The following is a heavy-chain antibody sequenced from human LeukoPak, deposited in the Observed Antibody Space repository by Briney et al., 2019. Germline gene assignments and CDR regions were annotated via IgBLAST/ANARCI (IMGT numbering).Heavy chain of an antibody. CDR2: INHILGIA. D-gene: IGHD3-10*01. CDR3: ARDRRMVLGDGAFDI. J-gene: IGHJ3*02. Sequence: SVKVSSKACGGTFSSYTIAWVRQAPGQGLEGVGRINHILGIANYAQKFQGRVTITANNSTSTAYMELSSLRSEDTAVYYCARDRRMVLGDGAFDIWGQGTMVAVSS. V-gene: IGHV1-69*04. CDR1: GGTFSSYT.